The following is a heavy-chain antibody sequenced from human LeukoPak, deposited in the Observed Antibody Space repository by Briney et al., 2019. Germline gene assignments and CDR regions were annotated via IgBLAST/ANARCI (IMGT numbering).Heavy chain of an antibody. J-gene: IGHJ4*02. CDR2: IYPGDSDT. CDR3: ARRYCTNGVCYSYFDY. V-gene: IGHV5-51*01. D-gene: IGHD2-8*01. Sequence: GESLKISCKGSGYSFTSYWIGWVRQMPGKGLEWMGIIYPGDSDTRYSPSFHGQVTISADKSISTAYLQWSSLKASDTAMYYCARRYCTNGVCYSYFDYWGQGTLVTVSS. CDR1: GYSFTSYW.